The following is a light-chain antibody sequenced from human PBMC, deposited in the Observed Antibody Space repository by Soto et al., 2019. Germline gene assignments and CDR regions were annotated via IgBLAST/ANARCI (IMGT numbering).Light chain of an antibody. V-gene: IGLV2-23*02. CDR3: CSYAGSTTSVA. Sequence: QSVLTQPASVSGSPGQSITISCTGTSSDVGSYNLVSWYQQHPGKAPKLMIYEVSKRPSGVSNRFSGSKSGNTASLTISGLQAEDEADYYCCSYAGSTTSVAFGGGTKLTVL. CDR1: SSDVGSYNL. CDR2: EVS. J-gene: IGLJ2*01.